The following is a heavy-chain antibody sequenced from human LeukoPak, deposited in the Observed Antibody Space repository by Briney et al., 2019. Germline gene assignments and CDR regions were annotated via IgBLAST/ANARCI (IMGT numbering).Heavy chain of an antibody. V-gene: IGHV3-48*01. Sequence: GGSLRLSCAASGFTFSSYSMNWVRQAPGKGLEWVSYISSSSSTIYYADSVKGRFTISRDNAKNSLYLQMSSLRAEDTAVYYCARDFEYYDFWSGYFVGDYWGQGTLVTVSS. CDR2: ISSSSSTI. CDR3: ARDFEYYDFWSGYFVGDY. J-gene: IGHJ4*02. D-gene: IGHD3-3*01. CDR1: GFTFSSYS.